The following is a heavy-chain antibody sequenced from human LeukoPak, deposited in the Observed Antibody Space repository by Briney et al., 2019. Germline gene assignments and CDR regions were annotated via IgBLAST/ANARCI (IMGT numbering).Heavy chain of an antibody. CDR2: INPSGGST. J-gene: IGHJ4*02. Sequence: ASVKVSCKASGYTFTSYYMHWVRQAPGQGLEWMGIINPSGGSTSYAQKFQGRVTMTSDTSTSTVYMELSRLRSDDTAVYYCARAEALSDNSGYYEDYWGQGTLVTVSS. D-gene: IGHD3-22*01. CDR1: GYTFTSYY. V-gene: IGHV1-46*01. CDR3: ARAEALSDNSGYYEDY.